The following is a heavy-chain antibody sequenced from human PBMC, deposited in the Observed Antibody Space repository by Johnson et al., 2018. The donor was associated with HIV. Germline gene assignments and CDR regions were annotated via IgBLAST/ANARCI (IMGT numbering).Heavy chain of an antibody. CDR3: AKAEIYEGRFGDFAFDI. Sequence: VQLVESGGVVVQPGGSLRLSCEASGFTFDDYAMHWVRQPPGKGLEWVSLIRLDGATSHYADSVKGRFTISRDNNRDSLYLQMKSLRAEDTALYYCAKAEIYEGRFGDFAFDIWGRGTMVTVSS. CDR1: GFTFDDYA. D-gene: IGHD3-10*01. J-gene: IGHJ3*02. V-gene: IGHV3-43D*03. CDR2: IRLDGATS.